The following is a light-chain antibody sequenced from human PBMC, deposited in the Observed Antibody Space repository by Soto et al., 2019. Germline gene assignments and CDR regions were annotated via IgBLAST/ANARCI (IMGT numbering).Light chain of an antibody. CDR2: EVS. CDR1: SSDVGAYNY. V-gene: IGLV2-14*01. Sequence: QSALTQPASVSGSPGQSITISCTGTSSDVGAYNYVSWYQQHPGKAPKLMIYEVSNRPSGVSSRFSGSKSGSTASLTISGLHAEDEGDYYCCSSTTSSTLVFGTGTKVTVL. J-gene: IGLJ1*01. CDR3: CSSTTSSTLV.